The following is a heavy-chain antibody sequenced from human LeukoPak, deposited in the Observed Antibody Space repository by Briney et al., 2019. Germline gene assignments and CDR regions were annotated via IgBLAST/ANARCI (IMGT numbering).Heavy chain of an antibody. CDR3: AKDSSYDFWSGPVFDY. D-gene: IGHD3-3*01. J-gene: IGHJ4*02. V-gene: IGHV3-23*01. CDR2: ISGSGGST. CDR1: GFTFSGYA. Sequence: GGSLRLSCAASGFTFSGYAMSWVRQAPGKGLEWVSAISGSGGSTYYADSVKGRFTISRDNSKNTLYLQMNSLRAEDTAVYYCAKDSSYDFWSGPVFDYWGQGTMVTVSS.